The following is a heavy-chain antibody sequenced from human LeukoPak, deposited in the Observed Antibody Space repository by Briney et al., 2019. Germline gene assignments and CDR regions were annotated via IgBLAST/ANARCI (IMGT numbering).Heavy chain of an antibody. J-gene: IGHJ3*02. CDR1: GGSISSSSYY. Sequence: PSETLSLTCTVSGGSISSSSYYWGWIRQPAGKGLEWIGRIYTSGSTSYNPSLKSRVTMSVDTSKNQFSLKLSSVTAADTAVYYCAREVKTYYDFWSGPRDAFDIWGQGTMVTVSS. V-gene: IGHV4-61*02. CDR2: IYTSGST. D-gene: IGHD3-3*01. CDR3: AREVKTYYDFWSGPRDAFDI.